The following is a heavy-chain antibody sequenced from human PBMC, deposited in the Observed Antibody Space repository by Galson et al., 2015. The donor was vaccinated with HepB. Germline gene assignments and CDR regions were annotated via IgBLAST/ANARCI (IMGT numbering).Heavy chain of an antibody. Sequence: SLRLSCAASGFTFSSYGMHWVRQAPGKGLEWVAVIWYDGSNKYYADSVKGRFTISRDNSENPLYLQMNSLRPEDTAVYYCARDLGGYSYGGWLYYGMYVWGQGTTVPVSS. J-gene: IGHJ6*02. V-gene: IGHV3-33*08. CDR3: ARDLGGYSYGGWLYYGMYV. CDR1: GFTFSSYG. D-gene: IGHD5-18*01. CDR2: IWYDGSNK.